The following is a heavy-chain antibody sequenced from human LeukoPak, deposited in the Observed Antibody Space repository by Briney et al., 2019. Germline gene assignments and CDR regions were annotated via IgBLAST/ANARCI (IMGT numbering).Heavy chain of an antibody. CDR3: ARGISYSTFYMDV. CDR1: GGSISSGSYY. V-gene: IGHV4-61*02. Sequence: PSETLSLTCTVSGGSISSGSYYWSWIRQPAGKGLEWIGRIYTSGSTNYNPSLKSRVTISVDTSKNQFSLKLSSVTAADTAVYYCARGISYSTFYMDVWGKGTTVTVSS. D-gene: IGHD6-13*01. CDR2: IYTSGST. J-gene: IGHJ6*03.